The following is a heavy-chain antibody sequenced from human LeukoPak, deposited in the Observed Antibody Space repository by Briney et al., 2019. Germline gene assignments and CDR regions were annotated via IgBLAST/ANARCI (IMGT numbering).Heavy chain of an antibody. CDR1: GTPISYYY. V-gene: IGHV4-59*08. CDR3: ARHGGDGYKYFTF. J-gene: IGHJ4*02. Sequence: SEILSLTCTVSGTPISYYYCSWRRQSPGKGLEWIGYIFYTGNTDHNPSLKSRVSISVDTSKNQYSLNLNSVTAADTAVYYCARHGGDGYKYFTFWGQENLVTVSS. CDR2: IFYTGNT. D-gene: IGHD5-24*01.